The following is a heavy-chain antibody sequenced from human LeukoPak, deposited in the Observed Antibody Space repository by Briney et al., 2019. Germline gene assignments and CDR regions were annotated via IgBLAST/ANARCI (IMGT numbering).Heavy chain of an antibody. CDR1: GYTFTGYY. V-gene: IGHV1-2*02. CDR2: INPNSGGT. D-gene: IGHD2-2*01. J-gene: IGHJ4*02. CDR3: ARELGFCTRTSCSLFVY. Sequence: ASVKVSCKASGYTFTGYYMHWVRQAPVQGLEWMGWINPNSGGTNYAQKFQGRVTMTRDTSISTAYMELSRLRSDDMAVYYCARELGFCTRTSCSLFVYWGQGTLLTVSS.